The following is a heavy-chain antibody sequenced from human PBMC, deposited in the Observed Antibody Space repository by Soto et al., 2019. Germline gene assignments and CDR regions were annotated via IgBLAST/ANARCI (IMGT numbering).Heavy chain of an antibody. Sequence: VQLVESGGGLVQPGGSLRLSCAASGFTFSSYWMSWVRQAPGKGLEWVANIKQDGSEKYYVDSVKGRFTISRDNAKNSLYLQMNSLRAEDTAVYYCARELAWDPPSENWYFDLWGRGTLVTVSS. V-gene: IGHV3-7*01. CDR2: IKQDGSEK. D-gene: IGHD1-26*01. J-gene: IGHJ2*01. CDR3: ARELAWDPPSENWYFDL. CDR1: GFTFSSYW.